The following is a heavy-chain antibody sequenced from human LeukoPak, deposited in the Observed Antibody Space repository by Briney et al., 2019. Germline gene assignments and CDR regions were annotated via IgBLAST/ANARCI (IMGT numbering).Heavy chain of an antibody. CDR3: ARGYVVVPAAIGY. V-gene: IGHV3-64*01. Sequence: GGSLRLSCAASGFTFSSYAMHWVRQAPGKGLEYVSAISSNGGSTYYANSVKGGFTISRDNSKNTLYLQMGSLRAEDMAVYYCARGYVVVPAAIGYWGQGTLVTVSS. CDR2: ISSNGGST. D-gene: IGHD2-2*02. CDR1: GFTFSSYA. J-gene: IGHJ4*02.